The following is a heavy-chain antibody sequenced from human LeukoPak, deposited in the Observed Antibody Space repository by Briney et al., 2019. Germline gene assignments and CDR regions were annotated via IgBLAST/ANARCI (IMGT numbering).Heavy chain of an antibody. CDR1: GFTFSSYA. CDR3: ARVGLVVPNYYYYGMDV. CDR2: ISYDGSNK. J-gene: IGHJ6*02. Sequence: GRSLRLSCAASGFTFSSYAMHWVRQAPGKGLEWVAVISYDGSNKYYADSVKGRFTISRDNSKNTLYLQMNSLRAEDTAVYYCARVGLVVPNYYYYGMDVWGQGTTVTVSS. V-gene: IGHV3-30*04. D-gene: IGHD2-8*02.